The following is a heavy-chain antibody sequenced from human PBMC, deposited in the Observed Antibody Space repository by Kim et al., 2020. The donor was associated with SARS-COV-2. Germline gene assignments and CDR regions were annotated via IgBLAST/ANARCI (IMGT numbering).Heavy chain of an antibody. D-gene: IGHD5-18*01. CDR2: IYTSGST. CDR1: GGSISSGSYY. Sequence: SETLSLTCTVSGGSISSGSYYWSWIRQPAGKGLEWIGRIYTSGSTNYNPSLKSRVTISVDTSKNQFSLKLSSVTAADTAVYYCAGSRGYSYGPFEYWGQGTLVTVSS. J-gene: IGHJ4*02. V-gene: IGHV4-61*02. CDR3: AGSRGYSYGPFEY.